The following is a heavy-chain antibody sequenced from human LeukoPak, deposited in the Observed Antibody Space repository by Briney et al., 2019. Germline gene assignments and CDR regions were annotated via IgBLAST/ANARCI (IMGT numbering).Heavy chain of an antibody. CDR1: GYTFTSYD. Sequence: GASVKVSCKASGYTFTSYDINWVRQATGQGLEWMGWMNPNSGNTGYAQKFQGRVTMTRNTSISTAYMELSSLRSEDTAVYYCARDLAVVTAFGQHAFDIWGQGTMVTVSS. CDR2: MNPNSGNT. D-gene: IGHD2-21*02. J-gene: IGHJ3*02. CDR3: ARDLAVVTAFGQHAFDI. V-gene: IGHV1-8*01.